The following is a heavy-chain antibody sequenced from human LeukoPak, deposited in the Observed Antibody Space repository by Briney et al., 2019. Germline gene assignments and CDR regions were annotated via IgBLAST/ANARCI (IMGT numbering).Heavy chain of an antibody. D-gene: IGHD6-13*01. Sequence: SETLSLACAVSGYSISSGYYWGWIRQPPGKGLEWIGSIYHSGSTYYNPSLKSRVTISVDTSKNQFSLKLSSVTAADTAVYYCGTNEGSSWTAIDYWGQGTLVTVSS. CDR2: IYHSGST. CDR3: GTNEGSSWTAIDY. CDR1: GYSISSGYY. J-gene: IGHJ4*02. V-gene: IGHV4-38-2*01.